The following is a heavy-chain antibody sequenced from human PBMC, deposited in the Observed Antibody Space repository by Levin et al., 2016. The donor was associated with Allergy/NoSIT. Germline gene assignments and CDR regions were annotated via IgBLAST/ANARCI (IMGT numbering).Heavy chain of an antibody. V-gene: IGHV4-31*11. Sequence: SETLSLTCAVYGGSFSGYYWSWIRQHPGKGLEWIGYIYYSGSTYYNPSLKSRVTISVDTSKNQFSLKLSSVTAADTAVYYCARGARDFWSGYRITSPLLSYYYYGMDVWGQGTTVTVSS. J-gene: IGHJ6*02. D-gene: IGHD3-3*01. CDR2: IYYSGST. CDR3: ARGARDFWSGYRITSPLLSYYYYGMDV. CDR1: GGSFSGYY.